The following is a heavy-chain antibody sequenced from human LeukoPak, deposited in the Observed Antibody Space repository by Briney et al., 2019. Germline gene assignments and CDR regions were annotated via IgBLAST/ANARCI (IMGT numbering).Heavy chain of an antibody. CDR1: GGTFSSYA. V-gene: IGHV1-69*05. CDR3: ARESCSSTSCYTDWFDP. J-gene: IGHJ5*02. CDR2: IIPIFGTA. D-gene: IGHD2-2*02. Sequence: ASVKVSCKASGGTFSSYAISWVRQAPGQGLEWMGGIIPIFGTANYAQKFQGRVTITTDESASTAYMELSSLRSEDTAVYYCARESCSSTSCYTDWFDPWGQGTLVTVSS.